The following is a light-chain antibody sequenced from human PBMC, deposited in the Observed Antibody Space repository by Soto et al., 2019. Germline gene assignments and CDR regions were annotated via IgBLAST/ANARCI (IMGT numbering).Light chain of an antibody. Sequence: IVVTKSPATLSVYTGERATLSCRASQSVSSNLAWYQQKPGQAPRLLIYDASNRATGIPARFSGSGSGTDFTLTISSLEPEDFAIYYCRQYNNWLAWTFGQGT. J-gene: IGKJ1*01. CDR2: DAS. CDR1: QSVSSN. CDR3: RQYNNWLAWT. V-gene: IGKV3D-15*01.